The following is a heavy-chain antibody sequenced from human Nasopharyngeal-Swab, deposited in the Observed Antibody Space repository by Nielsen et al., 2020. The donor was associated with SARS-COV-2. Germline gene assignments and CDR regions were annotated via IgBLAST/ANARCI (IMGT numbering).Heavy chain of an antibody. D-gene: IGHD3-3*01. Sequence: ASVKVSCKASGYTFTGYYMHWVRQAPGQGLEWMGIINPSGGSTSYAQKFQGRVTMTEDTSTDTAYMELSSLRSEDTAVYYCATALTIFGADHYYYYYGMDVWGQGTTVTVSS. CDR1: GYTFTGYY. J-gene: IGHJ6*02. CDR3: ATALTIFGADHYYYYYGMDV. V-gene: IGHV1-46*01. CDR2: INPSGGST.